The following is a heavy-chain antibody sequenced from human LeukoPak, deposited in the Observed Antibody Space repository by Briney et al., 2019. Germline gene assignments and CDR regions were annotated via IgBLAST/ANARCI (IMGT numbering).Heavy chain of an antibody. CDR1: GYSISSGYY. J-gene: IGHJ4*02. V-gene: IGHV4-38-2*02. CDR2: IYHSGST. D-gene: IGHD3-22*01. Sequence: SSETLSLTCTVSGYSISSGYYWGWIRRPPGKGLEWIGSIYHSGSTYYNPSLKSRVTISVDTSKNQFSLKLSSVTAADTAVYYCAREVGDYYDSSGYFPTYFDYWGQGTLVTVSS. CDR3: AREVGDYYDSSGYFPTYFDY.